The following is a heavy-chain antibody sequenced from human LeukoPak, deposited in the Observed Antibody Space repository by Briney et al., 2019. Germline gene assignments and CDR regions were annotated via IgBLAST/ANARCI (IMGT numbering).Heavy chain of an antibody. CDR1: GFTVSSNY. D-gene: IGHD3-22*01. Sequence: GGSLRLSCAASGFTVSSNYMSWVRQAPGKGLEWVGFIRSKAYGCTTEYAASVKGRFTISRDDSKSIAYLQMNSLKTEDTAVYYCTRDPYDSSGYYYSDYWGQGTLVTVSS. V-gene: IGHV3-49*04. CDR3: TRDPYDSSGYYYSDY. CDR2: IRSKAYGCTT. J-gene: IGHJ4*02.